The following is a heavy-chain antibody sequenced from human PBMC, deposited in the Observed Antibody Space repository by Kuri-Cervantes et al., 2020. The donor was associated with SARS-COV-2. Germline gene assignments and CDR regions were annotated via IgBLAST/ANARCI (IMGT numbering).Heavy chain of an antibody. D-gene: IGHD2-2*01. Sequence: GESLKISCAASGFTFSNAWMSWVRQAPGKGLEWVSAISGSGGSTYYADSVKGRFTISRDNSKNTLYLQMNSLRAEDTAVYYCAKVYGDIVVVPAAKYFQHWGQGTLVTVSS. CDR3: AKVYGDIVVVPAAKYFQH. J-gene: IGHJ1*01. V-gene: IGHV3-23*01. CDR1: GFTFSNAW. CDR2: ISGSGGST.